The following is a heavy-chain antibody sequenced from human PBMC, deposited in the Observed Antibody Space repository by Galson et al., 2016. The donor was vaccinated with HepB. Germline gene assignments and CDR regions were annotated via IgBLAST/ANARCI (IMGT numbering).Heavy chain of an antibody. V-gene: IGHV1-46*01. J-gene: IGHJ6*02. D-gene: IGHD4/OR15-4a*01. CDR2: INPSAGTT. Sequence: SVKVSSKASGYTFTSYYIHWVRQAPGQGLEWMGIINPSAGTTSYAQRFQDRITMTRDKSTNTVYMELSSLRSEDTAVYYCARPGNNYGGHWVRPLIYYSGMDVWGQGTTVTVSS. CDR3: ARPGNNYGGHWVRPLIYYSGMDV. CDR1: GYTFTSYY.